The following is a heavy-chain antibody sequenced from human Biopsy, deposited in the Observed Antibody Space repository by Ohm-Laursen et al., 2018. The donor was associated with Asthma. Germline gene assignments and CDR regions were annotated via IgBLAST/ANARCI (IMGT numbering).Heavy chain of an antibody. Sequence: ASVKVSCKASGYTFTSYYMHWVRQAPGHGLEWVGRIIPIFGPTNYAQKFQGRVTISADDSTSTAYMELSSLSSEDTALYYCARGPEYVRSSGALDYWGQGTLVTVSS. CDR2: IIPIFGPT. J-gene: IGHJ4*02. D-gene: IGHD2-2*01. CDR3: ARGPEYVRSSGALDY. V-gene: IGHV1-46*01. CDR1: GYTFTSYY.